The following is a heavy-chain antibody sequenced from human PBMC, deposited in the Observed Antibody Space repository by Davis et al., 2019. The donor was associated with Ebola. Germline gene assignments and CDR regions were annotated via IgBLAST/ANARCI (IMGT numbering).Heavy chain of an antibody. V-gene: IGHV4-34*01. Sequence: GSLRLSCAVYGGSFSGYYWSWIRQPPGKGLEWIGSIYYSGSTYYNPSLKSRVTISVDTSKNQFSLKLSSVTAADTAVYYCAKSYAWGYCTGGVCANWFDPWGQGTLVTVSS. D-gene: IGHD2-8*02. CDR3: AKSYAWGYCTGGVCANWFDP. CDR1: GGSFSGYY. CDR2: IYYSGST. J-gene: IGHJ5*02.